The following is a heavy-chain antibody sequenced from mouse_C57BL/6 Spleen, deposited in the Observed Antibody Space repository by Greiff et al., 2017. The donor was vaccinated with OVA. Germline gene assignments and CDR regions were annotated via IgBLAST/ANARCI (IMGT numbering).Heavy chain of an antibody. V-gene: IGHV8-8*01. D-gene: IGHD2-5*01. Sequence: QVTLKECGPGILQPSQTLSLTCSFSGFSLSTFGMGVGWIRQPSGKGLEWLAHIWWDDDKYYNPALKSRLTISKDTSKNQVFLKIANVDTADTATYYCARIANYYSNYERFAYWGQGTLVTVSA. CDR2: IWWDDDK. CDR1: GFSLSTFGMG. CDR3: ARIANYYSNYERFAY. J-gene: IGHJ3*01.